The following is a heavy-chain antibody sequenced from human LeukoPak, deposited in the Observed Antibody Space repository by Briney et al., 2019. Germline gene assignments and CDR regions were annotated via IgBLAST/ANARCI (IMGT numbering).Heavy chain of an antibody. CDR2: IFYSGST. J-gene: IGHJ6*03. V-gene: IGHV4-59*01. CDR3: ARRIVGSGAYYYYYYMDV. CDR1: GGSISGYY. D-gene: IGHD1-26*01. Sequence: PSETLSLTXTVSGGSISGYYWSWIRQPPGKGLEWIGYIFYSGSTNYNPSLKGRVTISVDTSKNQFSLKLSSVTAADTAVYYCARRIVGSGAYYYYYYMDVWGKGTTVTVSS.